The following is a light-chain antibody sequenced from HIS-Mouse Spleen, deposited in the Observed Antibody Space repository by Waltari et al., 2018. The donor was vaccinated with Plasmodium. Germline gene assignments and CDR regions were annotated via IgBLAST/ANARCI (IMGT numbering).Light chain of an antibody. CDR2: AAS. Sequence: AIRMTQSPSSLSASTGDRVTLTCRASQGISSYLAWYQQKPGKAPKLLIYAASTLQSGVPSRFSGSGSGTEFTLTISCLQSEDFATHYCQQYYSYPLTFGGGTKVEIK. CDR1: QGISSY. CDR3: QQYYSYPLT. J-gene: IGKJ4*01. V-gene: IGKV1-8*01.